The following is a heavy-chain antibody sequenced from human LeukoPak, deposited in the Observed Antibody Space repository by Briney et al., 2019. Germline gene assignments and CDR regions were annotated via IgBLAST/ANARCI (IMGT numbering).Heavy chain of an antibody. V-gene: IGHV4-59*01. J-gene: IGHJ6*02. CDR1: GGSISSYY. CDR3: ARASRPTSSSSHYYGMDV. CDR2: IHYSGST. D-gene: IGHD6-6*01. Sequence: PSETLSLTCTVSGGSISSYYWSWIRQPPGKGLEWIGYIHYSGSTNYNPSLKSRVTISVDTSKNQFSLKLSSVTAADTAVYYCARASRPTSSSSHYYGMDVWGQGTTVTVSS.